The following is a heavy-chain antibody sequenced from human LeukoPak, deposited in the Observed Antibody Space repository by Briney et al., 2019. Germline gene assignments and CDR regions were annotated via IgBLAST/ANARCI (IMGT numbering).Heavy chain of an antibody. D-gene: IGHD6-13*01. CDR3: ARGGGSSWYYHY. J-gene: IGHJ4*02. CDR1: GFTFSSYS. Sequence: GGSLRLSCAASGFTFSSYSMNWVRQAPGKGLEWVSSISSSSSYIYYADSVKGRFTISRDNAKNSLYLQMNSLRAEDTAVYYCARGGGSSWYYHYWGQGTLVTVSS. CDR2: ISSSSSYI. V-gene: IGHV3-21*01.